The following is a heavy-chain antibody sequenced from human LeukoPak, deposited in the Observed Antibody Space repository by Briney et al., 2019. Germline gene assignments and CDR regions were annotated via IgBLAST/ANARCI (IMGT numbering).Heavy chain of an antibody. Sequence: GGSLRLSCAASGFTVSSNYMSWVRQAPGKGLEWVSVIYSGGSTSYADSVKGRFTISRHNSKNTLYLQMNGLRAEDTAVYYCARDTGGSGSPRSDSYYYYGMDVWGQGTTVTVSS. V-gene: IGHV3-53*01. D-gene: IGHD3-10*01. CDR3: ARDTGGSGSPRSDSYYYYGMDV. CDR2: IYSGGST. J-gene: IGHJ6*02. CDR1: GFTVSSNY.